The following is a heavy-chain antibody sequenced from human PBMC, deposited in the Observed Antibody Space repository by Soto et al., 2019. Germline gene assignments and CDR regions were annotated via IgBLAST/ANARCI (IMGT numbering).Heavy chain of an antibody. CDR3: ARGVQLERLSVFDY. D-gene: IGHD1-1*01. CDR1: GGSLSGYS. CDR2: INHSGST. V-gene: IGHV4-34*01. J-gene: IGHJ4*02. Sequence: TLSLPCAVYGGSLSGYSWSWIRQPPGKGLEWIGEINHSGSTNYNPSLKSRVTISVDTSKNQFSLKLSSVTAADTAVYYCARGVQLERLSVFDYWGQGTLVTVSS.